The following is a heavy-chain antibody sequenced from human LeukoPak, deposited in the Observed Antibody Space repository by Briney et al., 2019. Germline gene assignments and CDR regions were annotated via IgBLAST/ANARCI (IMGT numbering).Heavy chain of an antibody. D-gene: IGHD3-22*01. V-gene: IGHV3-48*01. CDR1: GFSFSSYS. J-gene: IGHJ4*02. CDR2: IRSSSSTI. CDR3: ARVMYRYYDSSGYYYFDY. Sequence: GGSLRLSCAASGFSFSSYSMNWVRQAPGKGLEWVSYIRSSSSTIYYADSVKGRFTISRDNAKNSLYLQMNSLRAEDTAVYYCARVMYRYYDSSGYYYFDYWGQGTLVTVSS.